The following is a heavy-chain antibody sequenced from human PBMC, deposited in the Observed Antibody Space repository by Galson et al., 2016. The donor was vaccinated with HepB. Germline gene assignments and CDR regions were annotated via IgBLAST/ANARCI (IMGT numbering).Heavy chain of an antibody. CDR3: ARGPLTVNTDCCWFDP. D-gene: IGHD4-17*01. J-gene: IGHJ5*02. Sequence: SLRLSCAASGITFSSYAMHWVRQAPGKGLEWVAVISYDGSNKYYADSVKGRFTISRDNSKNTLYLQMNSLRAEDTAVYYCARGPLTVNTDCCWFDPWGQGTLVTVSS. CDR2: ISYDGSNK. V-gene: IGHV3-30-3*01. CDR1: GITFSSYA.